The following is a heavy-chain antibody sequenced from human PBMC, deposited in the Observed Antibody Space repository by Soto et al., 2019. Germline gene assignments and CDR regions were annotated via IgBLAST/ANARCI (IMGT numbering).Heavy chain of an antibody. J-gene: IGHJ3*02. CDR2: IYYSGST. V-gene: IGHV4-59*08. Sequence: SETLSLTCTVSGGSISSYYWSWIRQPPGKGLEWIGYIYYSGSTNYNPSLKSRVTISVDTSKNQFSLKLSSVTAADTAVYYCARHGGDCSGGSCSNDAFDIWGQGTMVTVSS. CDR1: GGSISSYY. CDR3: ARHGGDCSGGSCSNDAFDI. D-gene: IGHD2-15*01.